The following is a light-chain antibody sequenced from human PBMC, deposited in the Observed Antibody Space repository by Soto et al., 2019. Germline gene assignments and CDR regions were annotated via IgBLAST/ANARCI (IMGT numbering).Light chain of an antibody. J-gene: IGLJ1*01. CDR1: SSNIGAGYD. V-gene: IGLV1-40*01. Sequence: QSVLTQPPSVSAAPGQRVTISCTGSSSNIGAGYDVQWYQQLPGTAPKLLMYGNSNRPSGVPDRFSGSKSGTSASLAITGLQAEDEADYYCQSYDSSLTALYVFGIGTKVTVL. CDR2: GNS. CDR3: QSYDSSLTALYV.